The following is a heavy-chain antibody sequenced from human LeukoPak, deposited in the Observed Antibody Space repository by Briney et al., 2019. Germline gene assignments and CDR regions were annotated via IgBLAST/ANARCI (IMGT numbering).Heavy chain of an antibody. CDR2: IIPIFGTA. CDR1: GGTFGSYA. D-gene: IGHD6-19*01. V-gene: IGHV1-69*13. Sequence: SVKVPCKASGGTFGSYAISWVRQAPGQGLEWMGGIIPIFGTANYAQKFQGRVTITADESTSTAYMELSSLRSEDTAVYYCARAPSEWLVPYFDYWGQGTLVTVSS. J-gene: IGHJ4*02. CDR3: ARAPSEWLVPYFDY.